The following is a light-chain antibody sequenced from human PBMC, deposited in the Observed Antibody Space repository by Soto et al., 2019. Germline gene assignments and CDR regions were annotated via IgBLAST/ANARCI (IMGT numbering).Light chain of an antibody. CDR3: TSFSTLSLYV. J-gene: IGLJ1*01. Sequence: QSALTQPASVSGSPGQSITISCTGTSSDVGGYNYVSWYQQHPGKAPKLMIYDVSNRPSGVSNRFSGSKSGNTASLTLSGLLPVFFPDSSSTSFSTLSLYV. CDR1: SSDVGGYNY. V-gene: IGLV2-14*01. CDR2: DVS.